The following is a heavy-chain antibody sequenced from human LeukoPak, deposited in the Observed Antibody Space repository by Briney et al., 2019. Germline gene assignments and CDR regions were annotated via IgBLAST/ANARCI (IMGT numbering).Heavy chain of an antibody. CDR3: WVYLEVADGYCSSTSCYKEGQH. CDR2: IYYSGST. J-gene: IGHJ1*01. Sequence: SETLSLTCTVSGGSISSSSYYWGWIRQPPGKGLEWIGSIYYSGSTYYNPSLKSRVTISVDTSKNQFSLKLSSVTAADTAVYYCWVYLEVADGYCSSTSCYKEGQHWGQGTLVTVSS. CDR1: GGSISSSSYY. D-gene: IGHD2-2*02. V-gene: IGHV4-39*01.